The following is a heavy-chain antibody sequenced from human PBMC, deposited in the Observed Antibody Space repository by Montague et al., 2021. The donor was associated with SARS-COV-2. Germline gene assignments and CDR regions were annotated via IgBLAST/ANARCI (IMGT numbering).Heavy chain of an antibody. D-gene: IGHD1-1*01. CDR3: ARAQNTCFIANCVNYFEV. Sequence: SETLSLTCEVSGDSISSYYWSWIRQSPGEGLEWIGYVHYTGSTEYNPSLKTRVTLSLDTPRNHFSLKLRSVTAADTAVYYCARAQNTCFIANCVNYFEVWGLGALVTVSS. J-gene: IGHJ4*02. V-gene: IGHV4-59*01. CDR1: GDSISSYY. CDR2: VHYTGST.